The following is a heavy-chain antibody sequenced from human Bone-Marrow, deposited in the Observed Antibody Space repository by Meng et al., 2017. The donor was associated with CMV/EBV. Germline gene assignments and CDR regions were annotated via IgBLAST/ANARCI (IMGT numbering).Heavy chain of an antibody. Sequence: GESLKISCAASGFTFSSYAMHWVRQAPGKGLEWVAVISYDGSNKYYADSVKGRFTISRDNSKNTLYLQMNSLRAEDTAVYYCARSPTVTTLGLFDYWGQGTLVTVSS. J-gene: IGHJ4*02. D-gene: IGHD4-17*01. CDR2: ISYDGSNK. CDR1: GFTFSSYA. CDR3: ARSPTVTTLGLFDY. V-gene: IGHV3-30*04.